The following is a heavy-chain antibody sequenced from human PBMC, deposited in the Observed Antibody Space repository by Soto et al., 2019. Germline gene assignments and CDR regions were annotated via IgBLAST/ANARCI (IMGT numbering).Heavy chain of an antibody. CDR3: ARLQLLFLDWPGGWFDP. CDR1: GFTFSSDW. V-gene: IGHV3-7*03. D-gene: IGHD3-3*01. J-gene: IGHJ5*02. Sequence: PGGSLRLFCAASGFTFSSDWMSWVRQAPGKGLEWDANIKQDGTEKYYVASVKGQFTTARNNAKTSLYLQMNSLRADDTAVDYCARLQLLFLDWPGGWFDPCGRIRHVAVSS. CDR2: IKQDGTEK.